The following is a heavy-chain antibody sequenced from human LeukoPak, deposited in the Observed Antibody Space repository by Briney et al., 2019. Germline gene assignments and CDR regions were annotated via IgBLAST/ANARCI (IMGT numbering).Heavy chain of an antibody. CDR2: IRSNSDGGTI. CDR1: GFTFSNAW. CDR3: ATDFYDST. D-gene: IGHD3-22*01. J-gene: IGHJ5*02. Sequence: GGSLRLSCATSGFTFSNAWMNWVRQAPGKGLEWVGRIRSNSDGGTIDYAAPVKGRFTLPRDDSKTTLYLQMNSLQTEDTTVYYCATDFYDSTWGQGTLVTVSS. V-gene: IGHV3-15*07.